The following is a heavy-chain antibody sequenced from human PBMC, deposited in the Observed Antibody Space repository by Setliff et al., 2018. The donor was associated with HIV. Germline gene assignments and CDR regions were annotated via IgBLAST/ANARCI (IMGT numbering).Heavy chain of an antibody. CDR1: GFTFSSYG. J-gene: IGHJ3*01. CDR3: AKDSRLGSTGRYGFDV. Sequence: GGSLRLSCAASGFTFSSYGMHWVRQAPGKGLEWVAFIRYDGSNKYYADSVKGRFTISRDNSKNTLYLQMNSLRAEDTAVYYCAKDSRLGSTGRYGFDVWGQGTMVTVSS. D-gene: IGHD1-1*01. CDR2: IRYDGSNK. V-gene: IGHV3-30*02.